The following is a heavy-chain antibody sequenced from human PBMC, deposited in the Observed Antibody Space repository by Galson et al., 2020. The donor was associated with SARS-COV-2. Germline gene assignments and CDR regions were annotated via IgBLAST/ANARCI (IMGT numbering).Heavy chain of an antibody. CDR1: GGSISSGGYS. D-gene: IGHD3-22*01. J-gene: IGHJ4*02. V-gene: IGHV4-30-2*01. Sequence: SETLSLTCAVSGGSISSGGYSWSWIRQPPGKGLEWIGYIYHSGSTYYNPSLKSRVTISVDRSKNQFSLKLSSVTAADTAVYYCARGFSYYYDSSGYYFHFDYWGQGTLVTVSS. CDR2: IYHSGST. CDR3: ARGFSYYYDSSGYYFHFDY.